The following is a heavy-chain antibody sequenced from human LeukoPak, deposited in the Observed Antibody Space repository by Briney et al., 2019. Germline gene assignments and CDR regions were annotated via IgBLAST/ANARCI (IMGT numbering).Heavy chain of an antibody. CDR2: MNPNSGNT. CDR1: GYTFTSYD. J-gene: IGHJ3*02. V-gene: IGHV1-8*03. CDR3: ARRTIFGVVIIPLGAFDI. Sequence: ASVKVSCKASGYTFTSYDINWGRQAAGQGLEGMGWMNPNSGNTGYAQKFQGRVTITRNTSISTAYMELSSLRSEDTAVYYCARRTIFGVVIIPLGAFDIWGQGTMVTVSS. D-gene: IGHD3-3*01.